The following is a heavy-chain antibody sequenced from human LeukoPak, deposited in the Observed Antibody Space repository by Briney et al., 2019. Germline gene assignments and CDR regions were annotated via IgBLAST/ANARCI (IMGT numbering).Heavy chain of an antibody. V-gene: IGHV3-21*01. J-gene: IGHJ4*02. CDR3: AREGSGSHYNVVLDY. CDR2: ISDSSSYI. D-gene: IGHD3-10*01. Sequence: GGSLILSCAASGFSFSSYTISWVRQAPGKGPEWVSSISDSSSYIYNAHSVKGRFTISRDNAKNSLYLQMNSLRAEDTAVYYCAREGSGSHYNVVLDYWGQGTLVTVSS. CDR1: GFSFSSYT.